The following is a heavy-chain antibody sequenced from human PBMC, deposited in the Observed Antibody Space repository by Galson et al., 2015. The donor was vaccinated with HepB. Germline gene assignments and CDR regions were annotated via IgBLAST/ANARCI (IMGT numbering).Heavy chain of an antibody. CDR1: GFTFSSYA. Sequence: SLRLSCAASGFTFSSYAMSWVRQAPGKGLEWVSAISGSGGSTYYADSVKGRFTISRDNSKNTLYLQMNSLRAEDTAVYYCAKVRVERITMIVVVIPPFDYWGQGTLVTVSS. CDR3: AKVRVERITMIVVVIPPFDY. D-gene: IGHD3-22*01. V-gene: IGHV3-23*01. CDR2: ISGSGGST. J-gene: IGHJ4*02.